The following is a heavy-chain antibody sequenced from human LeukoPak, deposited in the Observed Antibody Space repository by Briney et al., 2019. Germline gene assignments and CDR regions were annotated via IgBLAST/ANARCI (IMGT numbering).Heavy chain of an antibody. J-gene: IGHJ4*02. CDR1: GGSISSYY. CDR2: IYYSGST. V-gene: IGHV4-59*01. CDR3: ARVNRELRYYFDY. D-gene: IGHD1-26*01. Sequence: TETLSLTCTVSGGSISSYYWSWIRQPPGKGLEWIGYIYYSGSTNYNPSLKSRVTISVDTSKNQFSLKLSSVTAADTAVYYCARVNRELRYYFDYWGQGTLVTVSS.